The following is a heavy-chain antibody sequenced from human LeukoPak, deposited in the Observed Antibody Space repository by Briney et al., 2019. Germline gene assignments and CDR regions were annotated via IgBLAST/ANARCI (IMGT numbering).Heavy chain of an antibody. V-gene: IGHV3-23*01. D-gene: IGHD7-27*01. CDR3: ANDWGSNAFDI. CDR2: ISGSGRST. J-gene: IGHJ3*02. CDR1: GFTFSAYA. Sequence: GGSLRLSCAASGFTFSAYAMTWVRQAPGKGLEWVSGISGSGRSTYYADSVKGRFTISRDNSKNTLYLQMNSLRAEDTAVYYCANDWGSNAFDIWGQGTMVTVSS.